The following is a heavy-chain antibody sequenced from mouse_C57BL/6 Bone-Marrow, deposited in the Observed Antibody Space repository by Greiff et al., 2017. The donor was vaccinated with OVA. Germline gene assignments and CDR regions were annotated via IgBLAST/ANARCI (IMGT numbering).Heavy chain of an antibody. J-gene: IGHJ1*03. D-gene: IGHD1-1*01. CDR2: ISDGGSYT. Sequence: EVKVVESGGGLVKPGGSLKLSCAASGFTFSSYAMSWVRQTPEKRLEWVATISDGGSYTYYPDNVKGRFTISRDNAKNNLYLQMSHLKSEDTAMYYCARAPTTVVSYWYFDVWGTGTTVTVSS. CDR3: ARAPTTVVSYWYFDV. CDR1: GFTFSSYA. V-gene: IGHV5-4*03.